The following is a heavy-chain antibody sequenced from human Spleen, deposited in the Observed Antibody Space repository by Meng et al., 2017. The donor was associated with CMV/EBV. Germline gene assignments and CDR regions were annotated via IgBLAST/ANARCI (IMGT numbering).Heavy chain of an antibody. Sequence: GGSLRLSCAASGFTFDDYAMHWVRQAPGKGLEWVSGISWNSGSIGYADSVKGRFTISRDNAKNSLYLQMSSLRSEDTAVYYCARGPSYPYYFDYWGQGTLVTVSS. D-gene: IGHD5-18*01. CDR3: ARGPSYPYYFDY. V-gene: IGHV3-9*01. CDR2: ISWNSGSI. CDR1: GFTFDDYA. J-gene: IGHJ4*02.